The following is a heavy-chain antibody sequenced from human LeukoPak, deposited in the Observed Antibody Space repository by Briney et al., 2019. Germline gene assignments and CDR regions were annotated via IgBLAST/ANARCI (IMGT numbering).Heavy chain of an antibody. V-gene: IGHV3-23*01. D-gene: IGHD5-18*01. Sequence: GGSLRLPCAASGFTFSSYAMSWVRQAPGKGLEWVSGISGSGGSTNYADSVKGRFTISRDNSKNTLYVQMNSLRAEDTAVYYCAKVGGYSYGPLDYWGQGTLVTVSS. CDR1: GFTFSSYA. CDR3: AKVGGYSYGPLDY. J-gene: IGHJ4*02. CDR2: ISGSGGST.